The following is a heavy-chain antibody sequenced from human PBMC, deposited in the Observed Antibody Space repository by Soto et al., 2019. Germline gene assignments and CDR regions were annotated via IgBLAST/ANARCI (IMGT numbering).Heavy chain of an antibody. D-gene: IGHD3-22*01. CDR2: IYHTGNA. CDR3: ARDFFDSSDYTTNWCHP. J-gene: IGHJ5*02. Sequence: PQTLRVTCSVSGDSTRKSRLFVSWIRQPPGEGLEWIGSIYHTGNAYYNPSLKSRVTISVDTSKNQFSLKLTSVTAADAALYYCARDFFDSSDYTTNWCHPWGQGTLVTVS. V-gene: IGHV4-39*01. CDR1: GDSTRKSRLF.